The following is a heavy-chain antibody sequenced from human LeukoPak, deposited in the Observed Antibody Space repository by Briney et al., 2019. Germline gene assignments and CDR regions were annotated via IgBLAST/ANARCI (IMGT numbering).Heavy chain of an antibody. Sequence: GGSLRLSCAASGFTFSGYSMNWVRQAPGKGLEWVSSISASSSYIYYADSVKGRLTISRDNAKNSLYLQMNSLRAEDTAVYYCARRAGYNYYFDYWGQGALVTVSS. CDR2: ISASSSYI. CDR1: GFTFSGYS. J-gene: IGHJ4*02. V-gene: IGHV3-21*01. D-gene: IGHD5-24*01. CDR3: ARRAGYNYYFDY.